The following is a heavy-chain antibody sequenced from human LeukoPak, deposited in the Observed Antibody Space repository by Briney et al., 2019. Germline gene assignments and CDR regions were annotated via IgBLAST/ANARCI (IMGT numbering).Heavy chain of an antibody. J-gene: IGHJ4*02. CDR1: GFSLSTSGMC. Sequence: ESGPTLVNPTQTLTLTCTFSGFSLSTSGMCVSWIRQPPGKALEWLARIDWDDDKYYSTSLKTRLTISKDPSKNQVVLTMTNMDPVDTATYYCARIQRYRAYPYYADWGQGTLVTVSS. CDR2: IDWDDDK. D-gene: IGHD3-10*01. CDR3: ARIQRYRAYPYYAD. V-gene: IGHV2-70*11.